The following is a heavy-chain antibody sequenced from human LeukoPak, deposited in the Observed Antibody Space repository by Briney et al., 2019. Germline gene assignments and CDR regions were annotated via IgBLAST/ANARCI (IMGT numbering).Heavy chain of an antibody. CDR2: ISSSSSTI. Sequence: GGSLRLSCAASGFTFSSYGMNWVRQAPGKGLEWVSYISSSSSTIYYADSVKGRFTISRDNAKNSLYLQMNSLRAEDTAVYYCARAYTVTTGRYYFDFWGQGTLVIVSS. CDR1: GFTFSSYG. D-gene: IGHD4-17*01. J-gene: IGHJ4*02. CDR3: ARAYTVTTGRYYFDF. V-gene: IGHV3-48*04.